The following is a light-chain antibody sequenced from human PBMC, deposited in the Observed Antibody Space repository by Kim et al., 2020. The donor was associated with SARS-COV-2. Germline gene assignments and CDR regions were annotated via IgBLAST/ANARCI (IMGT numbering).Light chain of an antibody. V-gene: IGKV3-20*01. CDR3: QQYETSLYT. J-gene: IGKJ2*01. CDR1: QSVSRNY. Sequence: VVLTQSPGTLSLSPGERASLSCRASQSVSRNYLAWYQQKPGQAPRLLIYGASSRAPGIPDRFSGSGSGTDFTLTVSRLEPEDFAVYYCQQYETSLYTFGQGTKLEI. CDR2: GAS.